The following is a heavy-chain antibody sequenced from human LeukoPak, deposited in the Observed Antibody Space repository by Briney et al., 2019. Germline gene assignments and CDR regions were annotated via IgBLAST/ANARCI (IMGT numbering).Heavy chain of an antibody. D-gene: IGHD6-13*01. CDR2: IYPGDSDT. CDR3: ARQSRYSSSWYSGNWFDP. V-gene: IGHV5-51*01. J-gene: IGHJ5*02. CDR1: GYSFTSYW. Sequence: GESLKISCKGSGYSFTSYWIGWVRQMPGKGLEWMGIIYPGDSDTRYSPSFQGQVTISADKSISTAYLQWSSLKASDTAMYYCARQSRYSSSWYSGNWFDPWGQGTLVTVSS.